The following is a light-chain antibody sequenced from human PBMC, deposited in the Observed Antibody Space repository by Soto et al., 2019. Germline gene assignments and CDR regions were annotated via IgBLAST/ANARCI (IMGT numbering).Light chain of an antibody. J-gene: IGKJ1*01. CDR2: AAS. V-gene: IGKV1-27*01. Sequence: DIQMTQSPSSLSASVGDRVTITCRASQGINNYLAWYQQKPGKVPKLLINAASNLQSGVPSRISGSGSGTDFTLTISSLQPEDVAIYYCQKYNSAPQTFGQGTKVEIK. CDR1: QGINNY. CDR3: QKYNSAPQT.